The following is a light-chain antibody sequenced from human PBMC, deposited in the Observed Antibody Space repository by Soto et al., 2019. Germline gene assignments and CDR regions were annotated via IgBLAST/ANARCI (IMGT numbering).Light chain of an antibody. V-gene: IGLV2-14*01. CDR1: SSDVGGYNY. Sequence: QSVLTQPASVTGTPGQSITISCTGTSSDVGGYNYVSWYQQHPGKAPKLMIYEVSNRPSGVSNRFSGSKSGNTDSLTISGLQAEDEADYYCSSYTSSSTSYVFGTGTKVTVL. CDR2: EVS. CDR3: SSYTSSSTSYV. J-gene: IGLJ1*01.